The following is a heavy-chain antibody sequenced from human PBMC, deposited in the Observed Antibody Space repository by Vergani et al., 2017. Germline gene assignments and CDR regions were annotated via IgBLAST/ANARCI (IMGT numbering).Heavy chain of an antibody. CDR1: GFSFGDYA. J-gene: IGHJ4*02. CDR2: IRNKAYGGTT. D-gene: IGHD5-18*01. Sequence: EVQLVESGGGLVPPGRSLSLSCAASGFSFGDYAMTWVRQAPGKGLEGVAFIRNKAYGGTTEYAASVQGRCTISRDDSKRLAYLQLSGLKTEDTAVYFCSRGRGYSFGYSDYWGEGALVTVSS. CDR3: SRGRGYSFGYSDY. V-gene: IGHV3-49*04.